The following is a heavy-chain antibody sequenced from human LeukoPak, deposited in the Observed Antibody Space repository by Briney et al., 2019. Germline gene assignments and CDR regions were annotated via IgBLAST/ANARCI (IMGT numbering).Heavy chain of an antibody. D-gene: IGHD2-2*01. Sequence: ASVKVSCKASGYTFTGYYMHWVRQAPGQGLEWMGWINPNSGGTNYAQKFQGRVTMTRDTSISTAYMELSRLGSDDTAVYYCARQPGKIVVPAAIWFDPWGQGTLVTVSS. V-gene: IGHV1-2*02. CDR3: ARQPGKIVVPAAIWFDP. CDR2: INPNSGGT. J-gene: IGHJ5*02. CDR1: GYTFTGYY.